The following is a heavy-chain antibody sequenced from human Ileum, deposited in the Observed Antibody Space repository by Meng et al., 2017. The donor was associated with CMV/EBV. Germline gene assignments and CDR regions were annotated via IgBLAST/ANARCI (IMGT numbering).Heavy chain of an antibody. D-gene: IGHD6-19*01. CDR2: IRYDGTVQ. CDR3: AKVGFGWYSFDY. V-gene: IGHV3-30*02. CDR1: GFTFSIYG. Sequence: VQLVYAGGGVVQAGWSQRPPCAASGFTFSIYGMHWVRQAPGKGLEWVAFIRYDGTVQHYADSVKGLYTISRDNSWNMLSLEMNSLRPEATAVYYCAKVGFGWYSFDYWGQGTLVTVSS. J-gene: IGHJ4*02.